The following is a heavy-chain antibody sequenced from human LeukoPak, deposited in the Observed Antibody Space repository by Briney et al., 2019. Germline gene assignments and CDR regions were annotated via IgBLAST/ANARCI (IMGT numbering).Heavy chain of an antibody. D-gene: IGHD1-1*01. CDR3: AKSVQLELQPPYYFDY. V-gene: IGHV3-23*01. J-gene: IGHJ4*02. CDR2: ISGSGGST. Sequence: GGSLRLSCAASGFTFSSYAISWVRQAPGKGLEWVSAISGSGGSTYYADSVKGRFTISRDNSKNTLYLQMNSLRAEDTAVYYCAKSVQLELQPPYYFDYWGQGTLVTVSS. CDR1: GFTFSSYA.